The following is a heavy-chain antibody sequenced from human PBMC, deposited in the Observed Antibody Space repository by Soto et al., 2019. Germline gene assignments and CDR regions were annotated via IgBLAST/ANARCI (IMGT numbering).Heavy chain of an antibody. CDR3: ARDEDGVYDIFTGANGMDV. Sequence: ASVKVSCKASGYTFTSYAMHWVRQAPGQRLEWMGWINAGNGNTKYSQKFQGRVTITRDTSASTAYMELSSLRSEDTAVYYCARDEDGVYDIFTGANGMDVWGKGTTVTVSS. V-gene: IGHV1-3*01. D-gene: IGHD3-9*01. CDR1: GYTFTSYA. CDR2: INAGNGNT. J-gene: IGHJ6*04.